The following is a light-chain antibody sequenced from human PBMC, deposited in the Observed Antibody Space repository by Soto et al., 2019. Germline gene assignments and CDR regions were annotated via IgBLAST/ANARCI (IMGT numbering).Light chain of an antibody. CDR2: DAS. Sequence: DIPLTQSPSFLSASVEDRVTITCRASQGISSYLVWYQQKPGKAPKLMIYDASTLQSGVPSRFSGSGSGTEFTLTISSLQPEDFATYYCQQVNSFPITFGGGTKVEMK. J-gene: IGKJ4*01. V-gene: IGKV1-9*01. CDR3: QQVNSFPIT. CDR1: QGISSY.